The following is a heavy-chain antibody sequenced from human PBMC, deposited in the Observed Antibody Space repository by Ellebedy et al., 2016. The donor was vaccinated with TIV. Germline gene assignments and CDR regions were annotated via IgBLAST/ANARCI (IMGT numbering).Heavy chain of an antibody. V-gene: IGHV1-18*01. CDR3: ARDHSGGPHFFDY. D-gene: IGHD4-23*01. J-gene: IGHJ4*02. CDR1: GYTFTSYG. Sequence: AASVKVSCKASGYTFTSYGICWVRQAPGQGLEWMGWISANNGNTNYAQKLQGRVTMTIDTSTNTAYMELRSLVSDDTALYYCARDHSGGPHFFDYWGQGTLVTVSS. CDR2: ISANNGNT.